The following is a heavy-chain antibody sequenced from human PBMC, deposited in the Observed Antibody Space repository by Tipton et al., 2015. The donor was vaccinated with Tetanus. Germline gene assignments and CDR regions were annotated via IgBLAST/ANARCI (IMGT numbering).Heavy chain of an antibody. Sequence: QLVQSGAEVKKPGASVEVSCKASGYTFTSYYMHWVRQAPGQGLEWMGIINPSGGSTSYAQKFQGRVTMTRDTSTSTVYMELSSLRSEDTAVYYCARGRTVTTAHYYYGMDVWGQGTTVTVSS. CDR1: GYTFTSYY. J-gene: IGHJ6*02. V-gene: IGHV1-46*01. CDR2: INPSGGST. CDR3: ARGRTVTTAHYYYGMDV. D-gene: IGHD4-11*01.